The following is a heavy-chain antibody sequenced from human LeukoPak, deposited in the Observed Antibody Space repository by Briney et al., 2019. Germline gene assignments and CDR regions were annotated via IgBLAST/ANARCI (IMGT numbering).Heavy chain of an antibody. Sequence: SETLSLTCTVSGGSISSYYWSWIRQPPGKGLEWIGYIYYSGSTNYNPSPKSRVTISVDTSKNQFSLKLSSVTAADTAVYYCARRSGYSSSEDYWGQGTLVTVSS. CDR1: GGSISSYY. J-gene: IGHJ4*02. CDR3: ARRSGYSSSEDY. D-gene: IGHD3-22*01. V-gene: IGHV4-59*08. CDR2: IYYSGST.